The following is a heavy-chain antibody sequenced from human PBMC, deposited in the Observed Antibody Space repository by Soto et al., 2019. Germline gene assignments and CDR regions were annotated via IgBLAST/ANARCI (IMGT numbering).Heavy chain of an antibody. Sequence: QVQLQQWGAGLLKPSETLSLTCAVYGGSFSGYYWSWIRQPPGKGLEWIGEINHSGSTNYNPSLKSRVTISVDTSKNQFSLKLSSVTAADTAVYYCARAPGGGYRRHYYYYGMDGWGHGTTVTVSS. J-gene: IGHJ6*02. CDR3: ARAPGGGYRRHYYYYGMDG. CDR2: INHSGST. CDR1: GGSFSGYY. D-gene: IGHD5-12*01. V-gene: IGHV4-34*01.